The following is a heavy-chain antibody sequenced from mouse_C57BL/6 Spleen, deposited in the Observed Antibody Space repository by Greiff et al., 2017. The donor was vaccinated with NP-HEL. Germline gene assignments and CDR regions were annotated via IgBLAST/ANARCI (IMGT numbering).Heavy chain of an antibody. V-gene: IGHV1-55*01. CDR3: ARSANYYGSSYLFDY. CDR2: IYPGSGST. D-gene: IGHD1-1*01. J-gene: IGHJ2*01. CDR1: GYTFTSYW. Sequence: QVQLQQPGAELVKPGASVKMSCKASGYTFTSYWITWVKQRPGQGLEWIGDIYPGSGSTNYNEKFKSKATLTVDTSSSTAYMQLSSLTSEDSAVYYCARSANYYGSSYLFDYWGQGTTLTVSS.